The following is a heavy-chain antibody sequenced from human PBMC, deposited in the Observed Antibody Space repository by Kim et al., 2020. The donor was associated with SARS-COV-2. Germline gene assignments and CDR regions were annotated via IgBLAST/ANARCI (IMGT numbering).Heavy chain of an antibody. Sequence: SETLSLTCTVSGGSISSYYWSWIRQPPGKGLEWIGYIYYSGSTNYNPSPKSRVTISVDTSKNQFSLKLSSVTAADTAVYYCARDSLGDYDILTGYVHDAFDIWGQGTMVTVSS. CDR1: GGSISSYY. J-gene: IGHJ3*02. CDR3: ARDSLGDYDILTGYVHDAFDI. CDR2: IYYSGST. V-gene: IGHV4-59*01. D-gene: IGHD3-9*01.